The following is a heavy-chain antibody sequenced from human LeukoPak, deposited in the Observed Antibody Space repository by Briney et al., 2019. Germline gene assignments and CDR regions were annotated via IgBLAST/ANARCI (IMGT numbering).Heavy chain of an antibody. V-gene: IGHV1-18*01. CDR1: GYTFTSYG. CDR3: ARGPPDVVVPAAPDY. Sequence: ASVEVSCKASGYTFTSYGISWVRQATGQGLEWMGWISAYNGNTNYAQKLQGRVTMTTDTSTSTAYMELRSLRSDDTAVYYCARGPPDVVVPAAPDYWGQGTLVTVPS. J-gene: IGHJ4*02. CDR2: ISAYNGNT. D-gene: IGHD2-2*01.